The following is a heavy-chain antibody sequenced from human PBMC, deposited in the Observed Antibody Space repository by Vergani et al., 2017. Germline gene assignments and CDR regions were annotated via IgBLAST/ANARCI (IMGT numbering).Heavy chain of an antibody. CDR1: GGSISSSSYY. CDR3: ARRKSFPYYYGSWSYTDAFDI. D-gene: IGHD3-10*01. V-gene: IGHV4-39*01. Sequence: QLQLQESGPGLVKPSETLSLTCTVSGGSISSSSYYWGWIRQPLGKGLEWIGSIYYSGSAYYHPSLKSRVTISVETSKNQFSLKLSSVTAADTAVYYCARRKSFPYYYGSWSYTDAFDIWGQGTMVTVSS. J-gene: IGHJ3*02. CDR2: IYYSGSA.